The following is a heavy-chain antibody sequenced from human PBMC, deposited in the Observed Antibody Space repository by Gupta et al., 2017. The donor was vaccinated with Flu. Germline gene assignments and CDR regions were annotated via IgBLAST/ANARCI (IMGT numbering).Heavy chain of an antibody. D-gene: IGHD3-22*01. V-gene: IGHV3-23*01. J-gene: IGHJ4*02. CDR2: VSRNGGAT. CDR3: TKGYDTSERIKDY. CDR1: GSAFNWFA. Sequence: EVPLLASGGGSVQPGGSLKLFCAASGSAFNWFAMSWARQAPGKGLEWVSAVSRNGGATYYADSVRGRFTISRDNSKNTLYLQMNSLRAEDTAVYFCTKGYDTSERIKDYWGQGTLVTVSS.